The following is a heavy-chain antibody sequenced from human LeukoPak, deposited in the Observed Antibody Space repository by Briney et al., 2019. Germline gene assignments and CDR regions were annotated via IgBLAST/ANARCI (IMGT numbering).Heavy chain of an antibody. CDR2: MNPNSGNT. CDR1: GYTFTSYD. D-gene: IGHD1-26*01. J-gene: IGHJ4*02. V-gene: IGHV1-8*01. Sequence: ASVKVSCKASGYTFTSYDINWVRQATGQGLEWMGWMNPNSGNTGYAQKFQGRVTMTRNTSISTAYMELGSLRSEDTAVYYCARGTIVGATDHLGYWGQGTLVTVSS. CDR3: ARGTIVGATDHLGY.